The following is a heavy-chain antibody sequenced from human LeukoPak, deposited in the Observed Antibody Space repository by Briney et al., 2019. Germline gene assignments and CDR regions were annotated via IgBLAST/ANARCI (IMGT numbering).Heavy chain of an antibody. V-gene: IGHV3-30-3*01. CDR3: ARDEVGVWGSYPH. CDR2: ISYDGSNK. D-gene: IGHD3-16*02. J-gene: IGHJ4*02. Sequence: GGSLRLSSAASGFTFSSYAMHWVRQAPGKGLEWEAVISYDGSNKYYADSVKGRFTISRDNSKNTLYLQMNSLRPEDTAVYYCARDEVGVWGSYPHLGQGTLVTVSS. CDR1: GFTFSSYA.